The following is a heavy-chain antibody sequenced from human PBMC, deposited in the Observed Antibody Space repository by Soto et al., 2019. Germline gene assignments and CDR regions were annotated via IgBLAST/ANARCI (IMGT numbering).Heavy chain of an antibody. J-gene: IGHJ6*03. CDR3: VRDAAFGYYDFWSGKNYYMDV. CDR2: INHSGST. D-gene: IGHD3-3*01. V-gene: IGHV4-34*01. CDR1: GGSFSGYY. Sequence: SETLSLTCAVYGGSFSGYYWSWIRQPPGKGLEWIGEINHSGSTNYNPSLKSRVTISVDTSKNQFSLKLSSVTAADTAVYYCVRDAAFGYYDFWSGKNYYMDVWGKGTTVTVSS.